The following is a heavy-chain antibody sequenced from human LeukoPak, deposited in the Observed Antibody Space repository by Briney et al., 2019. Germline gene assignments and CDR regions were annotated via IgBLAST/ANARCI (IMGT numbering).Heavy chain of an antibody. J-gene: IGHJ4*02. Sequence: GGSLRLSCAASGFTFSSYWMHWVRQAPGKGLVWVSHINSAGSSTSYADSVKGRFTISRDNAENSLYLQMNSLRAEDTAVYYCARDEVGGSYAYWGQGTLVTVSS. D-gene: IGHD1-26*01. CDR1: GFTFSSYW. CDR3: ARDEVGGSYAY. V-gene: IGHV3-74*01. CDR2: INSAGSST.